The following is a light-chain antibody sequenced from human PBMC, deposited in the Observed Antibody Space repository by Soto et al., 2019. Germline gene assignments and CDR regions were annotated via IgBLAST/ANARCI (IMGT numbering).Light chain of an antibody. CDR3: CSYAGSFIFV. CDR1: SRDVGYYNY. CDR2: DVS. Sequence: QSALTQPLSVSGSPGHSVTISCTGTSRDVGYYNYVSWYQQYPGKVPKLMIYDVSQRPSGVPDRFSGSKSGNTASLTISGLQAEDEADYYCCSYAGSFIFVFGTGTKVTAL. V-gene: IGLV2-11*01. J-gene: IGLJ1*01.